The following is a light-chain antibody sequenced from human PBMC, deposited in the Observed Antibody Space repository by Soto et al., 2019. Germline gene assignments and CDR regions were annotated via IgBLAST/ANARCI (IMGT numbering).Light chain of an antibody. Sequence: EIVLTQSPGTLSLSPGQRASLSCRASQSFSSTYLAWYQQKPGQAPRLLIYGASSRAAGIPDRFSASGSGTAFTLTISRLEPEDFAVYYCQQYGSSPLTFGGGTKVDSK. V-gene: IGKV3-20*01. CDR2: GAS. J-gene: IGKJ4*01. CDR1: QSFSSTY. CDR3: QQYGSSPLT.